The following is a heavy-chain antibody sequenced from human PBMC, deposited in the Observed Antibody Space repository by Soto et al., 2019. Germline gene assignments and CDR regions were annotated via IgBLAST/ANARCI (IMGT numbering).Heavy chain of an antibody. CDR2: MNPESGST. D-gene: IGHD3-9*01. Sequence: VALVKVSCKASGYTFNTYDINWVRQATGQGLEWMGWMNPESGSTGFAQSFQGRITLTGNTSINTVYMEVSSLTNEDTAVYFCARSGATGYYSTRYYGMDVWGPGTTVTVSS. V-gene: IGHV1-8*01. CDR3: ARSGATGYYSTRYYGMDV. J-gene: IGHJ6*02. CDR1: GYTFNTYD.